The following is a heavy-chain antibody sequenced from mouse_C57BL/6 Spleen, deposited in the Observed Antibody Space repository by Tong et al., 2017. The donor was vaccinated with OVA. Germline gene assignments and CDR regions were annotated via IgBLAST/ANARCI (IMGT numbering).Heavy chain of an antibody. CDR3: ARQGDSSGSFAY. Sequence: EVQLQESGGDLVKPGGSLKLSCAASGFTFSSYAMSWVRQTPEKRLEWVATISDGGRTYYPDTMERRFIISRDNTKKTLYLQMSSLRSEDTALYYCARQGDSSGSFAYWGQGTLVTVSA. J-gene: IGHJ3*01. V-gene: IGHV5-6*01. CDR1: GFTFSSYA. D-gene: IGHD3-2*02. CDR2: ISDGGRT.